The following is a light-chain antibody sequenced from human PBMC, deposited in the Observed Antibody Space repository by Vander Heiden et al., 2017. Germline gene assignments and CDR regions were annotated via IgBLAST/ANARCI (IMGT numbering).Light chain of an antibody. CDR1: QGISTY. J-gene: IGKJ4*01. V-gene: IGKV1-9*01. CDR2: DAS. Sequence: QLTQSPSSLSASMGDRVTITCRASQGISTYLAWYQQKPGKAPKLLIYDASTLHSGVPSRFSGSGSGTGFTLTISSLQPEDFATYYCQQLNNFPVTFGGGTRVEV. CDR3: QQLNNFPVT.